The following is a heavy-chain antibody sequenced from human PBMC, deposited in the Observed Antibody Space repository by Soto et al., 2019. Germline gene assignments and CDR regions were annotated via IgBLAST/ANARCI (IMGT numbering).Heavy chain of an antibody. CDR2: IYPGNSVT. Sequence: PGESLKISCKGSTYTFSRYWIGWVRQLPGQGLEWLGLIYPGNSVTKYSPSLQGQVTISADQSINTAYLQWSSLKASDTAMYFCASLSRYDTFSAFDFWGQGTLVTVSS. CDR3: ASLSRYDTFSAFDF. CDR1: TYTFSRYW. J-gene: IGHJ4*02. D-gene: IGHD3-22*01. V-gene: IGHV5-51*01.